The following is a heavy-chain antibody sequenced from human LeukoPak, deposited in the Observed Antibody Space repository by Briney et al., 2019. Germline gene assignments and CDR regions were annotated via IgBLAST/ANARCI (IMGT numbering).Heavy chain of an antibody. Sequence: ASVKVSCKASGYTFTSYDINWVRQATGQGLEWMGWMNPNSGYTYSVQKFQGGVTMTRNTSISTAYMELSSLRSEDTAMYYCASGDVTVTNNFDFWGQGTLVTVSS. V-gene: IGHV1-8*01. J-gene: IGHJ4*02. D-gene: IGHD4-17*01. CDR1: GYTFTSYD. CDR2: MNPNSGYT. CDR3: ASGDVTVTNNFDF.